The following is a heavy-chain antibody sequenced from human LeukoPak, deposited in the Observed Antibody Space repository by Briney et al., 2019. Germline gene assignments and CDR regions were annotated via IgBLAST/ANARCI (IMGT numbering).Heavy chain of an antibody. Sequence: PSETLSLTCAVHGGSFSGYYWSWIRQPPGKGLEWIGEINHSGSTNYNPSLKSRVTISVDTSKNQFSLKLSSVTAADTAVYYCARAGAITDYWGQGTLVTVSS. V-gene: IGHV4-34*01. CDR1: GGSFSGYY. D-gene: IGHD1-26*01. CDR3: ARAGAITDY. CDR2: INHSGST. J-gene: IGHJ4*02.